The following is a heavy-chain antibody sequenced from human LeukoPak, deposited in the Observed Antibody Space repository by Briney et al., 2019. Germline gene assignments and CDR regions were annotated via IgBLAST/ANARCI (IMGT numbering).Heavy chain of an antibody. V-gene: IGHV3-21*01. CDR3: ARDYSGYVDY. D-gene: IGHD2-21*01. Sequence: WVGQPPRNENEWVSSISSSSSYIYYADSVTGRFTISRDNAKNSLYLQMNSLRAEDTAVDYCARDYSGYVDYWGQGALGSVSS. J-gene: IGHJ4*02. CDR2: ISSSSSYI.